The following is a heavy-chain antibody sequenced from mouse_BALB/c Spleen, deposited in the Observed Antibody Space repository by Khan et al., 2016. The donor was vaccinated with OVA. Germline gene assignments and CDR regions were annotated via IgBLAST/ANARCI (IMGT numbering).Heavy chain of an antibody. CDR3: VRFHGGY. CDR2: MNTSTGEP. V-gene: IGHV9-3-1*01. CDR1: GYTFKDYV. J-gene: IGHJ2*01. Sequence: QVQLQQSGPELKKPGETVKISCKACGYTFKDYVMNWVKQSPGEGLKWMGWMNTSTGEPTYADDFEGRFAFSLETSANTAYLQISSLKDVDTATYFWVRFHGGYWGQGTALTVSS.